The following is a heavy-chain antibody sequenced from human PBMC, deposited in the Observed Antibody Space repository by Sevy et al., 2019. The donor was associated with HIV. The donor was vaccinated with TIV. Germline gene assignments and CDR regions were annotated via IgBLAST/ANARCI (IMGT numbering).Heavy chain of an antibody. J-gene: IGHJ4*02. Sequence: SENLSLTCTVSGGSISNSDSYWSWIRQPPGKGLQWIGYIHYTGGTYYNPFLKSRVAMSVDTSEKQFSLKLSSMTEADTDAYYCASKRGYNHGPFDYWGQGTLVTVSS. CDR1: GGSISNSDSY. CDR3: ASKRGYNHGPFDY. V-gene: IGHV4-30-4*02. CDR2: IHYTGGT. D-gene: IGHD5-18*01.